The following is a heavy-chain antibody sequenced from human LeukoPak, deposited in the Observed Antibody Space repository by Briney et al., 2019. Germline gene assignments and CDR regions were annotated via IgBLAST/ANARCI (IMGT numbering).Heavy chain of an antibody. CDR3: AKGGDGYNYGSYFDY. CDR1: GFTFSSYG. CDR2: IRYDGTSE. D-gene: IGHD5-24*01. Sequence: PGGSLRLSCAASGFTFSSYGMHWVRQAPGKGLEWVAFIRYDGTSEFYVDSVKGRFTISRDNSKNTLYLQMNSLRAEDTAVYYCAKGGDGYNYGSYFDYWGQGTLVTVSS. J-gene: IGHJ4*02. V-gene: IGHV3-30*02.